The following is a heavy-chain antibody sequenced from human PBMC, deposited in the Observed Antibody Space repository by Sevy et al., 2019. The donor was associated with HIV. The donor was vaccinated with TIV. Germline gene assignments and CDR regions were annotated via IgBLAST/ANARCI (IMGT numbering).Heavy chain of an antibody. Sequence: ASVKVSCKASGFTFTSSAVQWVRQARGQRLEWIGWIVVGSGNTNYAQKFQERVTITRDMSTSTAYMELSSLRSEDTAVYYCAADPVAGRNWGDYYYYGMDVWGQGTRSPSP. D-gene: IGHD6-19*01. CDR2: IVVGSGNT. J-gene: IGHJ6*02. V-gene: IGHV1-58*01. CDR1: GFTFTSSA. CDR3: AADPVAGRNWGDYYYYGMDV.